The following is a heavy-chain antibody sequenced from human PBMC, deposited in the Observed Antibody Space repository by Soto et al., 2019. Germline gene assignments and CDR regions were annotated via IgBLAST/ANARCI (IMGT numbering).Heavy chain of an antibody. Sequence: ASVKVSCKASGYTFTNYGITWVRQAPGQGLEWMGWISAYNGDTHYTQRLQGRVTMTTDTSTSTAYMELRGLRSDDTAVYYCARVRAVAGTYDYWGQGTLVTVSS. CDR2: ISAYNGDT. D-gene: IGHD6-19*01. CDR1: GYTFTNYG. J-gene: IGHJ4*02. CDR3: ARVRAVAGTYDY. V-gene: IGHV1-18*01.